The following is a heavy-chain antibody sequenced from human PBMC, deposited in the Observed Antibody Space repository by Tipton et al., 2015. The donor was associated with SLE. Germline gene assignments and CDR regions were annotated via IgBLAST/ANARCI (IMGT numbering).Heavy chain of an antibody. V-gene: IGHV4-59*11. D-gene: IGHD6-13*01. CDR1: GGSIDKLY. CDR2: IYYTGTT. Sequence: TLSLTCSISGGSIDKLYWSWIRQPAGRGLEWIGHIYYTGTTNYNPSLKSRVTISLDTSKNQFSLKLTSVTAADTAVYYCARDSRNTWYFLWGRGTLVTVSA. J-gene: IGHJ2*01. CDR3: ARDSRNTWYFL.